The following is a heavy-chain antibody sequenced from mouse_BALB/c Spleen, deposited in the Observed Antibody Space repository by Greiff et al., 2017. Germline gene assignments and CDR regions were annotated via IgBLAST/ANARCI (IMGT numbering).Heavy chain of an antibody. J-gene: IGHJ4*01. V-gene: IGHV5-17*02. CDR2: ISSGSSTI. CDR1: GFTFSSFG. Sequence: EVKLVESGGGLVQPGGSRKLSCAASGFTFSSFGMHWVRQAPEKGLEWVAYISSGSSTIYYADTVKGRFTISRDNPKNTLFLQMTSLRSEDTAMYYCARWVFYAMDYWGQGTSVTVSS. CDR3: ARWVFYAMDY.